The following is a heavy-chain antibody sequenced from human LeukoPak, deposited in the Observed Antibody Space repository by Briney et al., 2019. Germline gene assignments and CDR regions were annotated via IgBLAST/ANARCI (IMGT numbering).Heavy chain of an antibody. CDR1: GFTLSSYA. Sequence: GGSLRLFCGASGFTLSSYAMSWVRQAPGKGLEWVSAIIGSGGSTYYADSVKGRFTISRDNSKHTLYLQMNSLRAEDTAVYYCAKILVDYWGQGTLVTVSS. V-gene: IGHV3-23*01. J-gene: IGHJ4*02. CDR2: IIGSGGST. CDR3: AKILVDY.